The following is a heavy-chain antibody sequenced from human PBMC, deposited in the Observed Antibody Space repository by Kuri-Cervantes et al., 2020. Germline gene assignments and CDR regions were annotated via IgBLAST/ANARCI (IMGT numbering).Heavy chain of an antibody. Sequence: SETLSLTCAVSGGSISSSNWWSWIRQPPGKGLEWIGYIYYSGSTNYNPSLKSRVTISVDTSKNQFSLKLSSVTAADTAVYYCASVYDILTGSYAFDIWGQGTMVTVSS. V-gene: IGHV4-61*05. CDR3: ASVYDILTGSYAFDI. CDR1: GGSISSSNW. CDR2: IYYSGST. D-gene: IGHD3-9*01. J-gene: IGHJ3*02.